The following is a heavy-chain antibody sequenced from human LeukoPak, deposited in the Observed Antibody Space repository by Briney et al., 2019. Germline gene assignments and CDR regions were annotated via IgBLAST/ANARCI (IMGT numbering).Heavy chain of an antibody. V-gene: IGHV3-21*01. D-gene: IGHD6-19*01. CDR2: ISSSSSYI. CDR1: GFTFSRYS. J-gene: IGHJ6*02. Sequence: GGSLRLSCAASGFTFSRYSMNWVRQAPGKGLEWVSSISSSSSYIYYADSVKGRFTISRDNAKNSLYLQMNSLRAEDTAVYYWARDMAGYSSGWLGSYYYYGMDVWGQGTTVTVSS. CDR3: ARDMAGYSSGWLGSYYYYGMDV.